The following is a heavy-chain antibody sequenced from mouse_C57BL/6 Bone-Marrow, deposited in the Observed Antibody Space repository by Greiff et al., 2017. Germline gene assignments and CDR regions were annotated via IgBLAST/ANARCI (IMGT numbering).Heavy chain of an antibody. D-gene: IGHD2-4*01. CDR1: GYSFTDYN. V-gene: IGHV1-39*01. CDR2: INPNYGTT. Sequence: EVKLVESGPELVKPGASVKISCKASGYSFTDYNMNWVKQSNGKSLEWIGVINPNYGTTSYNQKFKGKATLTVDQSSSTAYMQLNSLASEDSAVYYCARGYDYDYAMDYWGQGTSVTVSS. CDR3: ARGYDYDYAMDY. J-gene: IGHJ4*01.